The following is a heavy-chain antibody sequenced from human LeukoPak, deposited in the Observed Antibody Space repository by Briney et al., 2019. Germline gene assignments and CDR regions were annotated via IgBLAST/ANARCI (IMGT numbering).Heavy chain of an antibody. CDR2: INPSGGST. CDR1: GYTFTGYY. D-gene: IGHD6-6*01. Sequence: ASVKVSCKASGYTFTGYYMHWVRQAPGQGLEWMGIINPSGGSTSYAQKFQGRVTMTRDTSTSTVYMELSSLRSEDTAVYYCARESSKESGYDGMDVWGKGTTVTVSS. V-gene: IGHV1-46*01. J-gene: IGHJ6*04. CDR3: ARESSKESGYDGMDV.